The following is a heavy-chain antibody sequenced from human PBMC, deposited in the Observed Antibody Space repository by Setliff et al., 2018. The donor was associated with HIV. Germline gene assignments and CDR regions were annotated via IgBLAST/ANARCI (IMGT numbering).Heavy chain of an antibody. CDR1: GGSISSDAYY. CDR2: ITYVGSA. J-gene: IGHJ4*02. CDR3: VIDDYGYTGKGFDY. V-gene: IGHV4-30-4*08. Sequence: PSETLSLTCTVAGGSISSDAYYWNWIRQPPGKGLEWIGYITYVGSAYYNPSLKIRVTISIDTSNNQISLRLGSVTAADTTMYYCVIDDYGYTGKGFDYWGPGTLVTVSS. D-gene: IGHD4-17*01.